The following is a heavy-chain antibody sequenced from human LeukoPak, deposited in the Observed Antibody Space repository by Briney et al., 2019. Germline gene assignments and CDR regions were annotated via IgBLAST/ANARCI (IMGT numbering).Heavy chain of an antibody. CDR1: GGTFSSYT. CDR2: IIPILGIA. V-gene: IGHV1-69*16. J-gene: IGHJ4*02. Sequence: ASVKVSCKASGGTFSSYTISWVRQAPGQGLEWMGRIIPILGIANYAQKFQGRVTITTDESTSTAYMELSSLRSEDTAVYYCARDAETGEGYFDYWGQGTLVTVSS. CDR3: ARDAETGEGYFDY. D-gene: IGHD7-27*01.